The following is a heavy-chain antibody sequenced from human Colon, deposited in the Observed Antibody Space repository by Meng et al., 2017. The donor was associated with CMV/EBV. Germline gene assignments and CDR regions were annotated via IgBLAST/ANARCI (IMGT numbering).Heavy chain of an antibody. J-gene: IGHJ5*02. V-gene: IGHV1-8*01. D-gene: IGHD4-23*01. CDR3: ARERGGGFDP. Sequence: SLKASGMIFNTYDMNWGRQATGQGLEWLGWMSPTSGNTGYAQKFQGRVAMTRNTSISTAYMELSSLTSEDSAVYYCARERGGGFDPWGQGTLLTVSS. CDR1: GMIFNTYD. CDR2: MSPTSGNT.